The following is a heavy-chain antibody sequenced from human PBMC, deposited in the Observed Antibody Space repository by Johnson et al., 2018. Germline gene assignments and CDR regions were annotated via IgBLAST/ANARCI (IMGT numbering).Heavy chain of an antibody. Sequence: QPGRSLRLSCVASGFIFSNYGMHWVRQAPGKGLEWVAVTSYDGSNRYYADYVTGRFSISSDNSKNTLYLQMHRLRAEDPAVYYCARDLRGDVFDIWGQGTMVTVSS. D-gene: IGHD3-10*01. J-gene: IGHJ3*02. V-gene: IGHV3-30*03. CDR2: TSYDGSNR. CDR1: GFIFSNYG. CDR3: ARDLRGDVFDI.